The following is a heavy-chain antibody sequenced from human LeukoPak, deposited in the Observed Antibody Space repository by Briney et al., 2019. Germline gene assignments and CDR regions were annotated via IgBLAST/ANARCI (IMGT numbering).Heavy chain of an antibody. CDR3: ARDYYDILTGDPYGMDV. CDR2: IYYSGST. Sequence: SETLSLTCTVSGGSISSYYWSWIRQPPGKGLEWIGYIYYSGSTNYNPSLKSRVTISVDTSKNQFSLKLSSVTAADTAEYYCARDYYDILTGDPYGMDVWGKGTTVTVSS. D-gene: IGHD3-9*01. V-gene: IGHV4-59*01. CDR1: GGSISSYY. J-gene: IGHJ6*04.